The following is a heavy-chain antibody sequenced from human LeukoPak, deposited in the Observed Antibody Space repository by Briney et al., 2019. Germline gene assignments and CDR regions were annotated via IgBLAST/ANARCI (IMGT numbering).Heavy chain of an antibody. CDR1: GYTLTELS. V-gene: IGHV1-24*01. J-gene: IGHJ4*02. CDR2: FDPEDGET. CDR3: ATGEIYGGYGGDYFDY. Sequence: SVKVSCKVSGYTLTELSMQWVRQAPGKGVEWVGGFDPEDGETIYAHKFQGRVTMTEDTSTDTAYMELSSLRSEDTAVYYCATGEIYGGYGGDYFDYWGQRTLVTVSS. D-gene: IGHD5-12*01.